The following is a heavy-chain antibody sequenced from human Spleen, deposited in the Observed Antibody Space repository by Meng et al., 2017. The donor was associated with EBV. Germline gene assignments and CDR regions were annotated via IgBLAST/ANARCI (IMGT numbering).Heavy chain of an antibody. V-gene: IGHV1-18*01. Sequence: QGKLGESGNGGKKPGASVKVSCKASGYIFTKFGINWVRHAPGQGLEWLGWISTYNDNANYAPALRDRVTMTTDTSANTVYLDLRNLRSDDTAVYYCTRGDLWGQGALVTVSS. CDR3: TRGDL. J-gene: IGHJ4*02. CDR2: ISTYNDNA. CDR1: GYIFTKFG.